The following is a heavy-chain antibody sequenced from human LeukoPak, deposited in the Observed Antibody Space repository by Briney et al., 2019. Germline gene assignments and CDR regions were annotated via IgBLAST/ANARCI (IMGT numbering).Heavy chain of an antibody. V-gene: IGHV3-23*01. CDR3: AKSGFGVVITLIYYFDY. CDR1: GFTFSSYV. Sequence: GGSLRLSCAASGFTFSSYVMSWVRQAPGKGLEWDSGISGSGSSTYYADSVKGRFTISRDNSKNTLYLQMNSLRAEDTAVYYCAKSGFGVVITLIYYFDYWGQGTLVTVSS. D-gene: IGHD3-3*01. CDR2: ISGSGSST. J-gene: IGHJ4*02.